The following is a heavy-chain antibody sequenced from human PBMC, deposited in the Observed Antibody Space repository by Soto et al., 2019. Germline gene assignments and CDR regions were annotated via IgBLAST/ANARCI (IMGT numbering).Heavy chain of an antibody. CDR2: ISAYNGNT. Sequence: ASVKVSCKASGYTFTSYGISWVRQAPGQGLEWMGWISAYNGNTNYAQKLQGRVTMTTDTSTSTAYMELRSLRSDDTAVYYCARDIVVVPAAMGRNWFDPWGRGTLVTVS. CDR3: ARDIVVVPAAMGRNWFDP. J-gene: IGHJ5*02. CDR1: GYTFTSYG. V-gene: IGHV1-18*01. D-gene: IGHD2-2*01.